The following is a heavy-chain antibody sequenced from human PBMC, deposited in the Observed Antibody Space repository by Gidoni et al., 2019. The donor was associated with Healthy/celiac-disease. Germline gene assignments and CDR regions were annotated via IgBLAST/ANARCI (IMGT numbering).Heavy chain of an antibody. CDR1: GFTVSSHG. J-gene: IGHJ6*02. CDR3: AIAPSAGGAYYYFGMDV. Sequence: EVRLMDPGGGFAAPGGSLRRSWAASGFTVSSHGMPWVHQAPGKGLVWVSRMNSALGRTCYAYSVNGRCTISRSTAQNTLFLQVNSLSAEETAVYYCAIAPSAGGAYYYFGMDVWGQGTMVTVSS. CDR2: MNSALGRT. D-gene: IGHD2-2*01. V-gene: IGHV3-74*01.